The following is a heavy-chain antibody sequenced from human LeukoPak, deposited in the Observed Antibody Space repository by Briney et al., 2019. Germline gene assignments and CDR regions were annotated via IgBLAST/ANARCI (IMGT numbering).Heavy chain of an antibody. Sequence: PGGSLRLSCAASGFTFSSYAMSWVRQAPGKGLEWVSAISGSGGSTYYADSVKGRFTISRDNSKNTLYLQMNSLRAEDTAVYYCARTLRPDDYDYVWGSYRPQFLPDYWGQGTLVTVSS. CDR3: ARTLRPDDYDYVWGSYRPQFLPDY. V-gene: IGHV3-23*01. J-gene: IGHJ4*02. CDR2: ISGSGGST. CDR1: GFTFSSYA. D-gene: IGHD3-16*02.